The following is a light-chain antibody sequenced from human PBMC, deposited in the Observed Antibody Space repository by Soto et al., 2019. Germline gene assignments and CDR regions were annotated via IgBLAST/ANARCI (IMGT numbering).Light chain of an antibody. CDR3: QQYENLPT. V-gene: IGKV1-33*01. Sequence: DIQMTQSPSSLSASVGDRVTITCRASQSISSYLSWSPPXPGRAPXXLIYDASNLEAGVPSRFRGSGSGTDFTFTISRLQPEDIATYYCQQYENLPTFGQGTRLEIK. CDR1: QSISSY. CDR2: DAS. J-gene: IGKJ5*01.